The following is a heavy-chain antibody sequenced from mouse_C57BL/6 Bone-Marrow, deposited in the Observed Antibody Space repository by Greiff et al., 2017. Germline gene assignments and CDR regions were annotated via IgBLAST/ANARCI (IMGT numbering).Heavy chain of an antibody. V-gene: IGHV1-15*01. CDR2: IDPETGGT. CDR1: GYTFTDYE. Sequence: VQRVESGAELVRPGASVTLSCKASGYTFTDYEMHWVKQTPVHGLEWIGAIDPETGGTAYNQKFKGKAILTADKSSSTAYMELRSLTSEDSAVYYCTRGGAYWGQGTLVTVSA. J-gene: IGHJ3*01. CDR3: TRGGAY.